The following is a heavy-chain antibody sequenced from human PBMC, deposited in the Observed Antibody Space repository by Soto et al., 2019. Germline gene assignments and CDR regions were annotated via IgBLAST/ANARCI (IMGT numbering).Heavy chain of an antibody. CDR3: ARVGSGCFDY. V-gene: IGHV4-31*02. J-gene: IGHJ4*02. CDR2: IYYSGST. D-gene: IGHD6-19*01. Sequence: SETLSLTCTVSGGSISSGGYYWSWIRQHPGKGLEWIGYIYYSGSTYYNPSLKSRVTISVDTSKNQFSLKLSSVTAADTAVYYCARVGSGCFDYWGQGTLVTVSS. CDR1: GGSISSGGYY.